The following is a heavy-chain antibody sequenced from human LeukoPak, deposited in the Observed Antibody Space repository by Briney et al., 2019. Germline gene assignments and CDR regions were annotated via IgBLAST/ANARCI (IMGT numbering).Heavy chain of an antibody. Sequence: SETLSLTCTVSGGSVSRGGYYWNWIRQHPGKGQEWIGYIYYSGITNNNPSLKSRVTISVDTSKNQFSLKLSSVTAADTALYYCARAYLGSGSFSLLFDPWGQGTLVTVSS. CDR1: GGSVSRGGYY. D-gene: IGHD3-10*01. V-gene: IGHV4-61*08. CDR2: IYYSGIT. J-gene: IGHJ5*02. CDR3: ARAYLGSGSFSLLFDP.